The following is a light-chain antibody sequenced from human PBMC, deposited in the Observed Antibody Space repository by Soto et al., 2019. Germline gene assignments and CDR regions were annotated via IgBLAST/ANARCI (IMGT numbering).Light chain of an antibody. Sequence: IVLTQSPGTLSLSPGERATLPCRASQSISSSSLTWYQQKPGQAPRLLIYGASNRAPGIPDRFSGSGSGTDFTLTINRLEPEDFAVYYCQQHGNSPFTFGPGTKVDIK. J-gene: IGKJ3*01. CDR2: GAS. CDR1: QSISSSS. CDR3: QQHGNSPFT. V-gene: IGKV3-20*01.